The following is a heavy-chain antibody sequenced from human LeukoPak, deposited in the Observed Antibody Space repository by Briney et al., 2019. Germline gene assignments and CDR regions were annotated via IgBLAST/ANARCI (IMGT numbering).Heavy chain of an antibody. Sequence: ASVKVSCKVSGYTLTELSMHWVRQAPGKGLEWRGDFDPEDGETIYAQKLQGRVTMTEDTSTDTAYIELKSLRSEDTAVYYCATDRLPYDYSVYWGQGTLVTVSS. CDR1: GYTLTELS. CDR2: FDPEDGET. J-gene: IGHJ4*02. D-gene: IGHD4/OR15-4a*01. CDR3: ATDRLPYDYSVY. V-gene: IGHV1-24*01.